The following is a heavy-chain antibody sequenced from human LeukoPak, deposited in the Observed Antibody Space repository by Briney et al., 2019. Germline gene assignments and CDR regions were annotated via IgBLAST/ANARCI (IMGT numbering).Heavy chain of an antibody. V-gene: IGHV4-34*01. CDR3: ARGSGAITESPKGNDY. J-gene: IGHJ4*02. D-gene: IGHD6-25*01. CDR2: INHSGST. CDR1: GGSFNGYY. Sequence: SETLSLTCAVYGGSFNGYYWSWIRQPPGKGLEWIGEINHSGSTNYSPSLKSRVTLSVDTSKNQFSLRLSSVTAADTAVYYCARGSGAITESPKGNDYWGQGTLVTVSS.